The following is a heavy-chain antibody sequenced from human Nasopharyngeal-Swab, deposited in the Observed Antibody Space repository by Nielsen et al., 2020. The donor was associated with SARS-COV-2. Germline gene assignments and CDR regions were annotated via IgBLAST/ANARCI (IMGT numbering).Heavy chain of an antibody. J-gene: IGHJ6*02. V-gene: IGHV3-30*18. Sequence: SGFTFSNYAMHWVRQAPGKELEWMAVISYDGNYKYYADSVKGRFTISRDTSKNTVFLQMNSLRAEDTAVYYCAKEDLSGYDSTSYYGMDVWGQGTTVTVSS. CDR1: GFTFSNYA. D-gene: IGHD5-12*01. CDR3: AKEDLSGYDSTSYYGMDV. CDR2: ISYDGNYK.